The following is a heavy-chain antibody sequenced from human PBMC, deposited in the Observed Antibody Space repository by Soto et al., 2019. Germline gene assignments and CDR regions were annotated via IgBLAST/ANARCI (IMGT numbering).Heavy chain of an antibody. J-gene: IGHJ5*02. D-gene: IGHD6-19*01. Sequence: ASVKVSCKASGYTFTSYGISWVRQAPGQGLEWMGWISAYNGNTNYAQKLQGRVTMTTDTSTSTAYMELRSLRSEDTAVYYCARKRAVAGNLWFDPWGQGTLVTVSS. CDR2: ISAYNGNT. CDR3: ARKRAVAGNLWFDP. CDR1: GYTFTSYG. V-gene: IGHV1-18*01.